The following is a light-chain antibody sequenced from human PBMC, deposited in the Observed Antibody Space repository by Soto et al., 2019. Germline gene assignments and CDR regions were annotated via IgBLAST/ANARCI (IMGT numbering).Light chain of an antibody. Sequence: EIVMTQSPATLSVSPGERATLSCRASQSVSTNLAWYQQKPGQVPRLLIYGASTRATDIPARFSGSGSGTEFTLTIGSLQSEDFAVYYCQQYNNWPPLTFGGGTKVEIK. CDR1: QSVSTN. CDR3: QQYNNWPPLT. V-gene: IGKV3-15*01. CDR2: GAS. J-gene: IGKJ4*01.